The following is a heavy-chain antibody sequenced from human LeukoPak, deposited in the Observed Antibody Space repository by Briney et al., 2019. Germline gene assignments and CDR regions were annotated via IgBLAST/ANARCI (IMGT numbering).Heavy chain of an antibody. CDR1: GFTFTTYA. CDR2: VSGSGSHT. CDR3: AKEVLGGNYGDYAVDY. V-gene: IGHV3-23*01. J-gene: IGHJ4*02. D-gene: IGHD4-17*01. Sequence: GGSLRPSCAASGFTFTTYAMSWVRQAPGKGLEWVSSVSGSGSHTYYADSVKGRFTISRDNSKNTLDLQMHSLRAEDTALYYCAKEVLGGNYGDYAVDYWGQGTLVTVSS.